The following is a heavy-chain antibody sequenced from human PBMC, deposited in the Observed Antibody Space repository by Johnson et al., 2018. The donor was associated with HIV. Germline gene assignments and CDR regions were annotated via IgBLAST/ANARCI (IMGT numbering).Heavy chain of an antibody. CDR3: ARDRVWFGELYAFDI. CDR2: ISYDGSNK. Sequence: QVQLVESGGGVVRPGGSLRFSCAASGFIFDDYGMNWVRQAPGKGLAWVAVISYDGSNKYYADSVKARFTISRDNSKNTLYLQINSLRAEDTAVYYCARDRVWFGELYAFDIWGQGTMVTVSS. V-gene: IGHV3-30*19. CDR1: GFIFDDYG. D-gene: IGHD3-10*01. J-gene: IGHJ3*02.